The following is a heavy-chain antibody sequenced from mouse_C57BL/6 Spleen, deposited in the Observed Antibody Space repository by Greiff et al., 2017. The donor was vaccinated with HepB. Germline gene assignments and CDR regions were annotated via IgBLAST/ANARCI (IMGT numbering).Heavy chain of an antibody. CDR1: GYSITSAY. CDR2: ISYSGST. D-gene: IGHD3-1*01. Sequence: EVMLVESGPGLAKPSQTLSLTCSVTGYSITSAYWNWIRKFPGNKLEYMGYISYSGSTYYNPSLKSRISITRDTSKNQYYLQLNSVTTEDTATYYCARWAPYWYFDVWGTGTTVTVSS. V-gene: IGHV3-8*01. CDR3: ARWAPYWYFDV. J-gene: IGHJ1*03.